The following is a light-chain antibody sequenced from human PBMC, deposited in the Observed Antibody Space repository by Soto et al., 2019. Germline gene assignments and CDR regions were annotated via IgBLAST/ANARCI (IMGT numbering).Light chain of an antibody. CDR1: SSNIGSNY. Sequence: QSVLTQPPSASGTPGQRVTISCSGTSSNIGSNYVDWYQQLPGTTPNLLIYRNNQLPSGVPYRFSACSSGTSASLAIICLRSEDEADDYCAAWYDSLSGWVFGGGTKLTVL. V-gene: IGLV1-47*01. CDR3: AAWYDSLSGWV. CDR2: RNN. J-gene: IGLJ3*02.